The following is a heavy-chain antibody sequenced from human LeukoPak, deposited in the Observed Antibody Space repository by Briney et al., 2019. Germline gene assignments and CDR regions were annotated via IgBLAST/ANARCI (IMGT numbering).Heavy chain of an antibody. J-gene: IGHJ4*02. CDR3: ASLYYYDSSGYCHYPYFDY. V-gene: IGHV4-31*03. D-gene: IGHD3-22*01. CDR2: IYYSGST. CDR1: GGSISSGGYY. Sequence: SQTLSLTCTVSGGSISSGGYYWSWIRQHPGKGLEWIGYIYYSGSTYYNPSLKSRVTISVDTSKNQFSLKLSSVTAADTAVYYCASLYYYDSSGYCHYPYFDYWGQGTLVTVSS.